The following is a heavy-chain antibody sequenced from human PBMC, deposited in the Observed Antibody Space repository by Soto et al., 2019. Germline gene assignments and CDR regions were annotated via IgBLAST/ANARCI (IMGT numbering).Heavy chain of an antibody. CDR2: IYHSGST. CDR1: GVAVIGGGYS. D-gene: IGHD2-2*01. CDR3: ARVPDR. J-gene: IGHJ5*02. V-gene: IGHV4-30-2*01. Sequence: SQTRALTSAVSGVAVIGGGYSWSWIRQPPGKGLEWIGYIYHSGSTYYNPSLKSRVTISVDRSKNQFSLKLSSVTAADTAVYYCARVPDRWGQGTLVTVCS.